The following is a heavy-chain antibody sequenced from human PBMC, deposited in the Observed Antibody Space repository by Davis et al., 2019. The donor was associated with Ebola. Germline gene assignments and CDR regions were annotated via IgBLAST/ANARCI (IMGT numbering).Heavy chain of an antibody. Sequence: GESLKISCAASGFTFSTYTMTWVRQAPGKGLEWVSSISSSSSAIYYADSVKGRFTISRDNAKDSLYLQMNSLRDEDMAVYYCARVRIGATSLYYFDHWGQGALVTVYS. CDR3: ARVRIGATSLYYFDH. V-gene: IGHV3-48*02. CDR2: ISSSSSAI. CDR1: GFTFSTYT. J-gene: IGHJ4*02. D-gene: IGHD1-26*01.